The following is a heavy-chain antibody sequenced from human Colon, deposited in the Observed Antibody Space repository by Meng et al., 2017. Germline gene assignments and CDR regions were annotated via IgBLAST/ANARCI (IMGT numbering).Heavy chain of an antibody. CDR3: VRMAAPGAEDY. CDR1: GLPLSRFC. V-gene: IGHV3-74*01. J-gene: IGHJ4*02. CDR2: INHNGSST. D-gene: IGHD6-13*01. Sequence: ASGLPLSRFCVSWLRRDPGQGLVWISRINHNGSSTSYADSISGRFTISKNDTENTLSLQMHSLRAEDAAVYYCVRMAAPGAEDYWGQGAMVTVSS.